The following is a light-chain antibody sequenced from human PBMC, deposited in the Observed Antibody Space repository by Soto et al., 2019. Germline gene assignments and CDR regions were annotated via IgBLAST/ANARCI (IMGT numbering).Light chain of an antibody. CDR2: DVT. Sequence: QSVLTQPRSVSGSPGQSVTISCTGTSSDVGGYNYVSWYQHHPGKAPKLIIYDVTERPSGVPDRFSGSKSGNTASLTISGLQAEDEADYSCCSYAGSYPAVFGGGTKLTVL. V-gene: IGLV2-11*01. CDR1: SSDVGGYNY. J-gene: IGLJ2*01. CDR3: CSYAGSYPAV.